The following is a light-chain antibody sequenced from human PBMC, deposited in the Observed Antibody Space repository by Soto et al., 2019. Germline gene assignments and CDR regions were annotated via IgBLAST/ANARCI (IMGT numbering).Light chain of an antibody. J-gene: IGKJ3*01. Sequence: IVLTQSPGTLSLSPGERATLSCRASQSVSSSYLAWYQQKPGQAPRLLISGASSRATGIPDRFSGSGSGTDFTLTIIRLEPEDFAVHYCQQYGGSPPFTFGPGTKVDIK. CDR1: QSVSSSY. CDR2: GAS. V-gene: IGKV3-20*01. CDR3: QQYGGSPPFT.